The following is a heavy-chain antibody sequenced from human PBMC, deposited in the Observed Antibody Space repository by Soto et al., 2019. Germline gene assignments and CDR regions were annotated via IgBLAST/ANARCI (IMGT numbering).Heavy chain of an antibody. Sequence: SSETLSLTCTASGGSVSSGSYYWSWIRQPPGKGLEWIGYIYYSGSTNYNPSLKSRVTISVDTSKNQFSLKLSSVTAADTAVYYCARAVYYDSSGPYDYWGQGTLVTVSS. V-gene: IGHV4-61*01. CDR2: IYYSGST. J-gene: IGHJ4*02. CDR1: GGSVSSGSYY. D-gene: IGHD3-22*01. CDR3: ARAVYYDSSGPYDY.